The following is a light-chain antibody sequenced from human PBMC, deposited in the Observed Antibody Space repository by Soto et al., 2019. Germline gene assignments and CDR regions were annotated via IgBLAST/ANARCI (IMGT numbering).Light chain of an antibody. CDR2: DIT. V-gene: IGLV2-14*01. J-gene: IGLJ1*01. Sequence: QSALTQPASVSGSPGQSITISCTGTSSDVGGYNSVSWYRQHPGKAPKLMIYDITNRPSGVSDRFSGSQSGNTASLTISGLQAEDEADYYCSSYTKSNTLVFGAGTKVTVL. CDR3: SSYTKSNTLV. CDR1: SSDVGGYNS.